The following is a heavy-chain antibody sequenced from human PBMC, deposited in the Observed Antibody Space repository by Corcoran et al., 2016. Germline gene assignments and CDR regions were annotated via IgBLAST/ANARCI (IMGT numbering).Heavy chain of an antibody. D-gene: IGHD5-18*01. J-gene: IGHJ6*02. Sequence: EVQLVESGGGLIQPGGSLRLSCEASGFIVRGTYVSWVRQAPGKGLEWVSIIWSDDSASYADSVKGRFTMSRDNSKNMLYLQMNNLGAEDMALYYCARGRIRAIANYYYGMNVWGQGTAVTVSS. CDR2: IWSDDSA. V-gene: IGHV3-53*01. CDR3: ARGRIRAIANYYYGMNV. CDR1: GFIVRGTY.